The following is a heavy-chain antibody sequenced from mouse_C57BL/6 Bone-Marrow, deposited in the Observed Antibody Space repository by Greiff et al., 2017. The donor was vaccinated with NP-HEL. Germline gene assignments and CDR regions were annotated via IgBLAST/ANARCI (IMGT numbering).Heavy chain of an antibody. CDR1: GYTFTSYG. CDR3: ARYPHFDY. J-gene: IGHJ2*01. V-gene: IGHV1-58*01. Sequence: VQLQQSGAELVRPGSSVKMSCKTSGYTFTSYGINWVKQRPGQGLEWIGYIYIGNGYTKYNEKFKGKAPLTSDTSSSTAYMQLSSLTSEDSAIYFCARYPHFDYWGQGTTLTVSS. CDR2: IYIGNGYT.